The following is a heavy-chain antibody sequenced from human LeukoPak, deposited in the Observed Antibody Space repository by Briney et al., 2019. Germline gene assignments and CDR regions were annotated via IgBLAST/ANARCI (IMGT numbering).Heavy chain of an antibody. D-gene: IGHD6-13*01. CDR3: ARALGSSSNR. J-gene: IGHJ4*02. CDR1: GGSINNYH. V-gene: IGHV4-4*07. CDR2: IYTSGST. Sequence: SKTLCLTCTDSGGSINNYHWNWIRQPAGKGLEWIGHIYTSGSTDYNPSLKSRVTISQDKSKDQFSLELTSLTAADTAVYYCARALGSSSNRWGQGTLVTVSS.